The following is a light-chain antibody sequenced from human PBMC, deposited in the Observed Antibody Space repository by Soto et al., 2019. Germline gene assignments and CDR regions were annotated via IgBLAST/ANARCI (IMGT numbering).Light chain of an antibody. CDR1: QSITTY. CDR3: QQFNSYPLT. Sequence: DIQMTQSPSSLSASVGDRVTITCRASQSITTYLNWYRQKPGKAPKLLIYAASTLQSGVPPRFSGSGSGTDFTLTISSLQPEDFATYYCQQFNSYPLTFGGGTKVDIK. J-gene: IGKJ4*01. V-gene: IGKV1-39*01. CDR2: AAS.